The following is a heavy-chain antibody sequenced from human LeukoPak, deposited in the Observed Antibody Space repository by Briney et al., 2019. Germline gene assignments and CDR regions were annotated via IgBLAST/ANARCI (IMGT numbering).Heavy chain of an antibody. CDR3: ARSGIVPRPYYYYGMDV. V-gene: IGHV4-34*01. Sequence: PSETLSLTCAVYGGSFSGYYWSWIRQPPGKGLEWIGEINHSGSTNYNPSLKSRVTISVDTSKNQFSLKLSSVTAADTAVYYCARSGIVPRPYYYYGMDVWGQGTTVTVSS. CDR2: INHSGST. CDR1: GGSFSGYY. D-gene: IGHD2-2*01. J-gene: IGHJ6*02.